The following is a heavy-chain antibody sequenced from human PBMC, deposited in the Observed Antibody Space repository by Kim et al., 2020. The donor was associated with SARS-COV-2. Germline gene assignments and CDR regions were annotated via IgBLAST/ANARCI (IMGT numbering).Heavy chain of an antibody. J-gene: IGHJ4*01. CDR1: GGSIGSSNYY. D-gene: IGHD3-22*01. V-gene: IGHV4-39*06. CDR3: AKETGFGTSGYYFDS. Sequence: SETLSLTCNVSGGSIGSSNYYWGWIRQPPGKGLEWIGCIYYSGKTYDNPSLKSRVTISLDPSKNHFPMNLRFATAADTVLYYCAKETGFGTSGYYFDSWG. CDR2: IYYSGKT.